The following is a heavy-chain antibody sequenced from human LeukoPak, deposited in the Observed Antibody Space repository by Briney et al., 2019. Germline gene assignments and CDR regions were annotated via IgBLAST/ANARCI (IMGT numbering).Heavy chain of an antibody. CDR1: GFTFSSYE. V-gene: IGHV3-48*03. J-gene: IGHJ4*02. Sequence: AGGSLRLSCAASGFTFSSYEMNWVRQAPGKGLEWVSYISSSGSTIYYADSVKGRFTISRDNAKNSLYLQMNSLRAEDTAVYYCARVDYYDSSGYPIDYWGQGTLVTVSS. D-gene: IGHD3-22*01. CDR3: ARVDYYDSSGYPIDY. CDR2: ISSSGSTI.